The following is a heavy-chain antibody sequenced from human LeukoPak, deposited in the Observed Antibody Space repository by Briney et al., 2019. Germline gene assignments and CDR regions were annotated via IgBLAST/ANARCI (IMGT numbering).Heavy chain of an antibody. CDR2: IKSDGST. D-gene: IGHD3-22*01. CDR3: ARAPSEIGGYYPEYFRH. V-gene: IGHV3-74*01. CDR1: GFTFSSYW. J-gene: IGHJ1*01. Sequence: GGSLRLSCAASGFTFSSYWMHWVRKAPGKGLLWVSRIKSDGSTNYADSVKGRFTISRDNAKNTVSLQMNSLRAEDTGVYYCARAPSEIGGYYPEYFRHWGQGTLVTVSS.